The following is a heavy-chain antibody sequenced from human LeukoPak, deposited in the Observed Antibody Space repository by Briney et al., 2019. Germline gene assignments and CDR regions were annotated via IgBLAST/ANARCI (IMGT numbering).Heavy chain of an antibody. CDR1: GGSISSYY. J-gene: IGHJ5*02. Sequence: SETLSLTYTVSGGSISSYYWSWIRQPPGKGLEWIGYIYYSGSTNYNPSLKSRVTISVDTSKNQFSLKLSSVTAADTAVYYCARVWDWFDPWGQGTLVTVSS. CDR3: ARVWDWFDP. D-gene: IGHD3-16*01. CDR2: IYYSGST. V-gene: IGHV4-59*01.